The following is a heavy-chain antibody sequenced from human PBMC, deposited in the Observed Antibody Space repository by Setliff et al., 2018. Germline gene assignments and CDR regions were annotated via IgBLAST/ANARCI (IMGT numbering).Heavy chain of an antibody. Sequence: SETLSLTCAVSGGSITSGSYYWSWIRQPAGEGLEWIGRLHTSGTTDYNPSLKGRVAISADTSTNHFSLKLTSVTAADTAVYYCAKDLSSNTAASYFFDLWGQGTQVTVSS. D-gene: IGHD5-18*01. CDR3: AKDLSSNTAASYFFDL. J-gene: IGHJ4*02. CDR2: LHTSGTT. CDR1: GGSITSGSYY. V-gene: IGHV4-61*02.